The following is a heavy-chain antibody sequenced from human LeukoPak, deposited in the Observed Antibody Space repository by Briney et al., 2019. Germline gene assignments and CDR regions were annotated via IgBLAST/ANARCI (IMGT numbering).Heavy chain of an antibody. CDR2: IYYSGST. CDR1: GGSISSSSYY. J-gene: IGHJ6*02. CDR3: AREQGYYYYYGMDV. Sequence: SETLSLTCTVSGGSISSSSYYWGWIRQPPGKGLEWIGSIYYSGSTYYNPSLKSRVTISVDTSKNQFSLKLSSVTAADTAVYYCAREQGYYYYYGMDVWGQGTTVTVSS. V-gene: IGHV4-39*07.